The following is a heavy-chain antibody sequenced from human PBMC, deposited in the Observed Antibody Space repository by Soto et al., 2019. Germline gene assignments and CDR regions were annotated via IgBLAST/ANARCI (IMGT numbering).Heavy chain of an antibody. CDR1: GDSSCSVDYF. CDR2: IYKSTTT. Sequence: PSETLSLTGSVSGDSSCSVDYFWAGISQPPGQALEYIGYIYKSTTTYYNPSFESRVAISLDTSKSQFSLTVTSVTAADTAVYFCANRRSCPTGRSFHHWFHSSRQGSLVAFSS. J-gene: IGHJ5*01. CDR3: ANRRSCPTGRSFHHWFHS. V-gene: IGHV4-30-4*01. D-gene: IGHD1-1*01.